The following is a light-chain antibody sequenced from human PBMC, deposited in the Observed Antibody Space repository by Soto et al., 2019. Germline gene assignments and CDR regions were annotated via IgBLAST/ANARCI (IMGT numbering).Light chain of an antibody. Sequence: QSVLIQPPSVSGSPGQSVTISCTGTSSDVGSYDYVSWYQQHPGTVPKPMIYNVNTRPSGVPDRFSGSKSGNTASLTVSGLQAEDEADYYCSSYAGSNNLVFGGGTKLTVL. CDR3: SSYAGSNNLV. CDR1: SSDVGSYDY. J-gene: IGLJ3*02. V-gene: IGLV2-8*01. CDR2: NVN.